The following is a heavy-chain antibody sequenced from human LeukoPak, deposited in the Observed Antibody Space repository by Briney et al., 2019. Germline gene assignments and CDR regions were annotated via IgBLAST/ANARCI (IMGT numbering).Heavy chain of an antibody. V-gene: IGHV4-30-2*01. Sequence: PSETLSLTCTVSGGSISSGGYYWSWIRQPPGKGLEWIGYIYHSGSTYYNPSLKSRVTISVDRSKNQFSLKLSSVTAADTAVYYCARGHAVFQHWGQGTLVTVSS. CDR3: ARGHAVFQH. CDR2: IYHSGST. CDR1: GGSISSGGYY. J-gene: IGHJ1*01.